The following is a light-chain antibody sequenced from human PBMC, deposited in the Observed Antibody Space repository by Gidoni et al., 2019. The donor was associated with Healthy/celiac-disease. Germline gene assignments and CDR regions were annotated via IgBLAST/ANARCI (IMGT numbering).Light chain of an antibody. V-gene: IGKV1-39*01. CDR2: AAS. Sequence: IQMTQSPSSLSASVGDRVTITCRASQSISSYLNWYRQKPGKAPKLLIYAASSLQSGVPSRFSGSGSGTDFTLTISSLQPEDFATYYCQQSYSTPPITFGQGTRLEIK. CDR3: QQSYSTPPIT. CDR1: QSISSY. J-gene: IGKJ5*01.